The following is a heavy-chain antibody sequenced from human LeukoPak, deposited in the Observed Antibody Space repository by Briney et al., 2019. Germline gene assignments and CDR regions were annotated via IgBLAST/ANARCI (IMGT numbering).Heavy chain of an antibody. D-gene: IGHD2-15*01. CDR1: GFTFDDYG. CDR2: ISASGDTT. CDR3: ARDGDCSGGSCSLGDFDF. V-gene: IGHV3-11*01. J-gene: IGHJ4*02. Sequence: GGSLRLSCAASGFTFDDYGMTWIRQAPGKGLEWVSYISASGDTTYYADSVKGRFTISRDNSKNSLSLQMNSLRADDTGVYYCARDGDCSGGSCSLGDFDFWGQGTLVTISS.